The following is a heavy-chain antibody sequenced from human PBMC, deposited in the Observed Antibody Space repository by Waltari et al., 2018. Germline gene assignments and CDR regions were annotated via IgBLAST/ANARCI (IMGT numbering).Heavy chain of an antibody. CDR3: ARLINYGDYPDYYGMDV. CDR2: ISSSSSTI. D-gene: IGHD4-17*01. J-gene: IGHJ6*02. V-gene: IGHV3-48*01. CDR1: GFTFSSYS. Sequence: EVQLVESGGGLVQPGGSLRLSCAASGFTFSSYSMNWVRQAPGKGLEWVSYISSSSSTIYYADSVKGRFTISRDNAKNSLYLQMNSLRAEDTAVYYCARLINYGDYPDYYGMDVWGQGTTVTVSS.